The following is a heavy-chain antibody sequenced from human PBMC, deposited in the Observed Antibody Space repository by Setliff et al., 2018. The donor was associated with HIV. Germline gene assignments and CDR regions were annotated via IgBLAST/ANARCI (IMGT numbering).Heavy chain of an antibody. V-gene: IGHV4-59*08. J-gene: IGHJ6*03. Sequence: SETLSLTCTVSAGSISSHYWSWIRQPPGKGLEWIGYIYNSRSTNYHPSLKSRLTISVDTSKNQFSLKLSSVTAADTAVYYCARLGYCSRTTCYGYYYMDVWCKGTTVTVSS. CDR1: AGSISSHY. CDR2: IYNSRST. D-gene: IGHD2-2*01. CDR3: ARLGYCSRTTCYGYYYMDV.